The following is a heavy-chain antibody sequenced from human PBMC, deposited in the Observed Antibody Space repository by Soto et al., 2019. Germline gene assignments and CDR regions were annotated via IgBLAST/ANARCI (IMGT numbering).Heavy chain of an antibody. CDR2: MNPNSGNT. D-gene: IGHD4-17*01. CDR1: GYTFTRYD. V-gene: IGHV1-8*01. Sequence: QVQLVQSGAEVKKPGASVKVSCKASGYTFTRYDINWVRQATGQGLEYLGWMNPNSGNTGYVQKFQGRVTMTRDTSISTAYMELSSLRSEDTAVYYCARGIKYGDYPRWVDPWGQGTLVTVSS. CDR3: ARGIKYGDYPRWVDP. J-gene: IGHJ5*02.